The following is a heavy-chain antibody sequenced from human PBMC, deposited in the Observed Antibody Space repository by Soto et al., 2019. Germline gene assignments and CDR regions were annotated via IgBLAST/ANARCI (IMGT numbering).Heavy chain of an antibody. V-gene: IGHV3-30*18. J-gene: IGHJ4*02. CDR3: AKEWVYDSSGWSFDY. D-gene: IGHD3-22*01. Sequence: PGGSLRLSCAASGFTFSSYGMHWVRQAPGKGLEWVAVISNDGSNKYYADSVKGRFTISRDNSKNTLYLQMNSLRAEDKAVYYCAKEWVYDSSGWSFDYWGQGTLVTVSS. CDR1: GFTFSSYG. CDR2: ISNDGSNK.